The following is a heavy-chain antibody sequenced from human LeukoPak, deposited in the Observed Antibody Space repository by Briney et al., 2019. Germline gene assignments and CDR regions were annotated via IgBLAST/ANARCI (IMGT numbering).Heavy chain of an antibody. CDR2: INHSGST. V-gene: IGHV4-34*01. Sequence: PSETLSLTCAVYGGSFSGYYWSWIRQPPGKGLEWIGEINHSGSTNYNPSLKSRVTISVDTSKNQFSLKLSSVTAADTAVYYCVRKLVHKDAFDIWGQGTMVTVSS. CDR1: GGSFSGYY. J-gene: IGHJ3*02. CDR3: VRKLVHKDAFDI. D-gene: IGHD1-7*01.